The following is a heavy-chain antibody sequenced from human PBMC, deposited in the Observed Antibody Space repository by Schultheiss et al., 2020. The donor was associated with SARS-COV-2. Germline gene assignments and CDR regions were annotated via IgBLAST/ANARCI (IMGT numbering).Heavy chain of an antibody. CDR1: GFTFSSYA. Sequence: GESLKISCAASGFTFSSYAMHWVRQAPGKGLEWVAVIWYDGSNKYYADSVKGRFTISRDNSKNTLYLQMNSLRAEDTAVYYCAGIAIRLSWFDPWGQGTLVTVSS. J-gene: IGHJ5*02. D-gene: IGHD2-21*01. CDR3: AGIAIRLSWFDP. CDR2: IWYDGSNK. V-gene: IGHV3-33*08.